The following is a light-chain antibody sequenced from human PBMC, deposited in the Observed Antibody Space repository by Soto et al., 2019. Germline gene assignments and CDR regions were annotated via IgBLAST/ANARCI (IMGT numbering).Light chain of an antibody. CDR2: DAS. CDR1: QSVSAY. CDR3: QQRSSWIT. V-gene: IGKV3-11*01. J-gene: IGKJ5*01. Sequence: VSKQSPATPSVSPGERATLSCRASQSVSAYLAWYQPKPGQAPRLLIYDASNRATGIPARFSGSGSATDFTLPSSSLEPADCAVDSCQQRSSWITLGQGTRPEI.